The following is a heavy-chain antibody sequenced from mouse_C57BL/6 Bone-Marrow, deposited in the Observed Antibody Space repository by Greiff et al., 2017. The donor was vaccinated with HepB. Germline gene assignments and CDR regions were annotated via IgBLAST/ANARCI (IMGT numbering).Heavy chain of an antibody. V-gene: IGHV1-55*01. CDR1: GYTFTSYW. J-gene: IGHJ2*01. CDR2: IYPGSGST. CDR3: ARSLITTVVATVDY. D-gene: IGHD1-1*01. Sequence: QVQLQQPGAELVKPGASVKMSCKASGYTFTSYWITWVKQRPGQGLEWIGDIYPGSGSTNYNEKFKSKATLTVDTSSSTAYMQLSRLTSEDSAVYYCARSLITTVVATVDYWGQGTTLTVSS.